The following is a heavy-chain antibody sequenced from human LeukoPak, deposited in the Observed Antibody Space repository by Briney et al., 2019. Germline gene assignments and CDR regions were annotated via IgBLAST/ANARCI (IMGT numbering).Heavy chain of an antibody. Sequence: GGSLRLSCVASGFTFSSYSMDWVRQAPGKGLEWVSSISSSSSYIYYADSVKGRFTISRDNAKNSLYLQMNSLRAEDTAVYYCAREGPAQQLLWFGELSNWFDPWGQGTLVTVSS. CDR3: AREGPAQQLLWFGELSNWFDP. CDR1: GFTFSSYS. J-gene: IGHJ5*02. D-gene: IGHD3-10*01. V-gene: IGHV3-21*01. CDR2: ISSSSSYI.